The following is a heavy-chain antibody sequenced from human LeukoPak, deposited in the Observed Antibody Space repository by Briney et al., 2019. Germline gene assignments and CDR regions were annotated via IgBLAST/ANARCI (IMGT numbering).Heavy chain of an antibody. CDR2: ISGSGGST. J-gene: IGHJ4*02. D-gene: IGHD3-10*01. CDR3: AKGPSYYYGSGSYCDY. CDR1: GFTFSSYA. Sequence: GGSLRLSCAASGFTFSSYAMSWVRQAPGKGLECVSAISGSGGSTYYADSVKGRFTISRDNSKNTLYLQMNSLRAEDTAVYYCAKGPSYYYGSGSYCDYWGQGTLVTVSS. V-gene: IGHV3-23*01.